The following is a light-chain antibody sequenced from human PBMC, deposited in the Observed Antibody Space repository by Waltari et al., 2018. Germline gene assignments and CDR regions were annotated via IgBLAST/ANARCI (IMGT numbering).Light chain of an antibody. CDR3: QQRRGS. CDR2: ESS. CDR1: ESVSIY. Sequence: DIVLTQSPATLSLSPGSTATLSCGASESVSIYLAWYQQKPGQAPRLLIYESSKRASGTPARFRGSGSGRDFTLTISNLEAEDSAVYYCQQRRGSFGPGTKLVI. V-gene: IGKV3-11*02. J-gene: IGKJ2*03.